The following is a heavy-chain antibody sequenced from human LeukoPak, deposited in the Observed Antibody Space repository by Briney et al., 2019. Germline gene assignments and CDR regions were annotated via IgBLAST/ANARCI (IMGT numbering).Heavy chain of an antibody. D-gene: IGHD3-22*01. V-gene: IGHV4-31*03. Sequence: PSQTLSLTCTVSGASFHRDDQYWNWIRQSPGRGLEWIGSIHPSGMLYNNPPLESRVTMSRDTSKNQFSLNLNSVTAADTAVYFCSRGLDSRKLGYWGQGILVTVSS. CDR3: SRGLDSRKLGY. CDR1: GASFHRDDQY. J-gene: IGHJ4*02. CDR2: IHPSGML.